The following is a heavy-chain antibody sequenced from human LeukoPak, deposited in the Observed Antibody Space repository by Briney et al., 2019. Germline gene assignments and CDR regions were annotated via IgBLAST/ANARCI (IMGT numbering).Heavy chain of an antibody. V-gene: IGHV3-23*01. CDR2: ISGSGGST. J-gene: IGHJ4*02. Sequence: PGGSLRLSCAASGFTFSSYGMSWVRQAPGKGLEWVSAISGSGGSTYYADSVKGRFTISRDNSKNSLYLQMNSLRAEDSAFYYCAKAAIRYTTRWNNFDYWGQGTLVTVSS. CDR1: GFTFSSYG. CDR3: AKAAIRYTTRWNNFDY. D-gene: IGHD2-2*02.